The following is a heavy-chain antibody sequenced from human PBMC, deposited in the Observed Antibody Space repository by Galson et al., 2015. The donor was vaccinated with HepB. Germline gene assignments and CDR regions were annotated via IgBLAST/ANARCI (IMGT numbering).Heavy chain of an antibody. Sequence: SLRLSCAASGFIFSSYSMNWVRQAPGKGLEWVSYISSSSSTIYYTESVKGRFTISRDNAKNSLYLQMNSLRAEDTAVYYCARDYDGSGWSETGMDVWGQGTTVTVSS. CDR2: ISSSSSTI. CDR1: GFIFSSYS. J-gene: IGHJ6*02. D-gene: IGHD6-19*01. V-gene: IGHV3-48*04. CDR3: ARDYDGSGWSETGMDV.